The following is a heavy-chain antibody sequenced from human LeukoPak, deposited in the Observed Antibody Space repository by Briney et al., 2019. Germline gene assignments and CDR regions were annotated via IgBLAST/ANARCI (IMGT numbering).Heavy chain of an antibody. CDR2: IYYSGST. V-gene: IGHV4-39*07. CDR3: AREIATSGGNSRALDY. D-gene: IGHD4-23*01. J-gene: IGHJ4*02. Sequence: SETLSLTCTVSGGSISSSSYYWGWIRQPPGKGLEWIGSIYYSGSTYYNPSLKSRVTISVDTSKNQFSLKLTSVTAADTAVYYCAREIATSGGNSRALDYWGQGTLVTVSS. CDR1: GGSISSSSYY.